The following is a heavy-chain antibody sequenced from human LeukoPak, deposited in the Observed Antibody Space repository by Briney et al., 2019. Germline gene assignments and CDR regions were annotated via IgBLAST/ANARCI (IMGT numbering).Heavy chain of an antibody. CDR2: INHSGST. D-gene: IGHD3-10*01. V-gene: IGHV4-34*01. Sequence: SETLSLTCAVYGGSFSGYYWSWIRQPPGKGLEWIGEINHSGSTNYNPSLKSRVTISVDTSKNQFSLKLSSVTAADTAVYYCARDLGGSSRYFDLWGRGTLVTVSS. CDR1: GGSFSGYY. CDR3: ARDLGGSSRYFDL. J-gene: IGHJ2*01.